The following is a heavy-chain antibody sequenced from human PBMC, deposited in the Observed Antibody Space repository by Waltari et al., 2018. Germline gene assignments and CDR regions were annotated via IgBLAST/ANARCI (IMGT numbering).Heavy chain of an antibody. Sequence: QVQLQQWGAGLLKPSETLSLTCAVYGGSFSGYYWSWIRQPPGKGLEWIGEINHSGSTNSNPSLKSRVTISVDTSKNQFSLKLSSVTAADTAVYYCARGYCSSTSCYTLAYYFDYWGQGTLVTVSS. CDR2: INHSGST. D-gene: IGHD2-2*02. J-gene: IGHJ4*02. CDR3: ARGYCSSTSCYTLAYYFDY. CDR1: GGSFSGYY. V-gene: IGHV4-34*01.